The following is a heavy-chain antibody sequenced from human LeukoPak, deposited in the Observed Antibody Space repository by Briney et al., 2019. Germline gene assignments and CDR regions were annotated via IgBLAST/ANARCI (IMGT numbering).Heavy chain of an antibody. V-gene: IGHV3-30*04. CDR1: GFTFSRYD. Sequence: GGSLRLSCAASGFTFSRYDMHWVRQAPGKGLEWVAVISYDGSNKYADSVKGRFTISRDNSKNTVYLQMNSLRVEDTAVYYCAREGPYSSSWYVPHSLDYWGQGTLVTVSS. CDR2: ISYDGSNK. J-gene: IGHJ4*02. CDR3: AREGPYSSSWYVPHSLDY. D-gene: IGHD6-13*01.